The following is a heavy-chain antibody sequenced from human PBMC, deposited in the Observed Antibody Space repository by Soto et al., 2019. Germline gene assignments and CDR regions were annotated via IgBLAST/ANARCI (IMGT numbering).Heavy chain of an antibody. D-gene: IGHD3-16*02. V-gene: IGHV1-8*01. Sequence: GASVKLSCKDSGYTFTSYDINWVRQATGQGLEWMGWMNPNSGNTGYAQKFQGRVTMTRNTSISTAYMELSSLRSEDTAVYYCARGMITFGGVIVQTPDDAFDIWGQGTMVTVSS. J-gene: IGHJ3*02. CDR3: ARGMITFGGVIVQTPDDAFDI. CDR1: GYTFTSYD. CDR2: MNPNSGNT.